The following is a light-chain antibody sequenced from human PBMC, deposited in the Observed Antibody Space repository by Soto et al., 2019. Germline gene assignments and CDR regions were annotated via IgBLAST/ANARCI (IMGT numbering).Light chain of an antibody. CDR1: KGISSY. CDR3: QQSDSTPT. Sequence: DIQWTQSPSFLSASVGDRVTIACRPSKGISSYLAWYQQKPGKAPKLLIYAASSLQSGVPSRFSGSGSGTDFTLTISNLHPEDFATYYCQQSDSTPTFGQGTKVDIK. J-gene: IGKJ2*01. CDR2: AAS. V-gene: IGKV1-39*01.